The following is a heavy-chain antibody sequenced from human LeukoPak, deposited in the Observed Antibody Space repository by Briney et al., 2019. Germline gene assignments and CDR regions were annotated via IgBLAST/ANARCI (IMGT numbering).Heavy chain of an antibody. CDR1: GFTFSSYT. D-gene: IGHD3-9*01. CDR3: ARNYDILTGPPAY. J-gene: IGHJ4*02. V-gene: IGHV3-21*01. CDR2: ITGSSNHI. Sequence: GGSLRLSCAASGFTFSSYTMNWVRQAPGKGLEWVSSITGSSNHISVADSLKGRLTISRDNAKNSLYLQMNSLRAEDTAVYYCARNYDILTGPPAYWGQGTLVTVSS.